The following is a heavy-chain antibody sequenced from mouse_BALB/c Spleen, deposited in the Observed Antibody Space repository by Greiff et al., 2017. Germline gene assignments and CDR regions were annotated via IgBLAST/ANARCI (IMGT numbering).Heavy chain of an antibody. CDR3: ARGRSVAMDY. Sequence: EVQVVESGGGLVQPGGSRKLSCAASGFTFSSFGMHWVRQAPEKGLEWVAYISSGSSTIYYADTVKGRFTISRDNPKNTLFLQMTSLRSEDTAMYYCARGRSVAMDYWGQGTSVTVSS. CDR2: ISSGSSTI. CDR1: GFTFSSFG. V-gene: IGHV5-17*02. J-gene: IGHJ4*01.